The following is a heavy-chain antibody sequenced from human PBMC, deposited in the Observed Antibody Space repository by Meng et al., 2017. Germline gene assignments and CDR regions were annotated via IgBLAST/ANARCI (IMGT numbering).Heavy chain of an antibody. CDR1: GGSFSGYY. V-gene: IGHV4-34*01. J-gene: IGHJ3*02. CDR3: ARVPYSGYDPEAFDI. D-gene: IGHD5-12*01. Sequence: SETLSLTCAVYGGSFSGYYWSWIRQPPGKGLESIGEINHSGSTNYNPSLKSRVTISVDTSKNQFSLKLSSVTAEDTAVYYCARVPYSGYDPEAFDIWGQGTMVTVSS. CDR2: INHSGST.